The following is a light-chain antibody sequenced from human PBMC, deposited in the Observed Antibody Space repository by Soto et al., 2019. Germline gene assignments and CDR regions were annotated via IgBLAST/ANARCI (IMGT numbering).Light chain of an antibody. V-gene: IGKV1-5*03. CDR2: RAS. J-gene: IGKJ2*01. CDR3: QQYNSDSVYT. CDR1: QKISNW. Sequence: DIQMTQSPSTLSASVGDRVTITCRASQKISNWLAWYQQKPGKAPRLLIYRASSLESGVPSRFSDSGSGTEFTLTISSLQPDDFAAYYCQQYNSDSVYTFGQGTKLEI.